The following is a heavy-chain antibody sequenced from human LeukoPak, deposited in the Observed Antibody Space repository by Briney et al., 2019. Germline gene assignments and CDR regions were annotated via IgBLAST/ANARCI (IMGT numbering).Heavy chain of an antibody. Sequence: PGRSLRLSCAASGFTFSSYGMHWVRQAPGKXXXXXXXXXXXXXNKYYADSVKGRFTISRDNSKNTLYLQMNSLRAEDTAVYYCARDHCSSTSCYAYYYYGMDVWGKGTTVTVSS. D-gene: IGHD2-2*01. CDR3: ARDHCSSTSCYAYYYYGMDV. CDR2: XXXXXXNK. J-gene: IGHJ6*04. V-gene: IGHV3-33*01. CDR1: GFTFSSYG.